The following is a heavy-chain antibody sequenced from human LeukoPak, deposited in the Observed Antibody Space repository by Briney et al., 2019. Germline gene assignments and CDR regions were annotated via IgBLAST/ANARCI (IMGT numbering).Heavy chain of an antibody. Sequence: LSLTCTASGGSISSANYYWGWIRQPSGKGLEWVSYISSSGSTIYYADSVKGRFTISRDNAKNSLYLQMNSLRAEDTAVYYCARDLSVAQAIDYWGQGTLVTVSS. J-gene: IGHJ4*02. CDR2: ISSSGSTI. V-gene: IGHV3-11*04. D-gene: IGHD2-15*01. CDR3: ARDLSVAQAIDY. CDR1: GGSISSANYY.